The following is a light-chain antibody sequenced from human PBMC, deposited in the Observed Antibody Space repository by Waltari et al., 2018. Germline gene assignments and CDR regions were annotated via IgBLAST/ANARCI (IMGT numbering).Light chain of an antibody. V-gene: IGLV3-19*01. Sequence: SSELTQDPAVSVALGQTVRITCQGDSLSSYYASWYQQKPGQAPLLVVYGKNNRPSGIPDRFSGSSSGNTASLTITGAQAEDEADYYCNSRDISGDHLVFGAGTKVTVL. CDR1: SLSSYY. CDR2: GKN. J-gene: IGLJ1*01. CDR3: NSRDISGDHLV.